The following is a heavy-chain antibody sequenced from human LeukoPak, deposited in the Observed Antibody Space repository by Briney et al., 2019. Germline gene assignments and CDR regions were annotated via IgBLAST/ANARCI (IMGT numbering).Heavy chain of an antibody. D-gene: IGHD4-17*01. V-gene: IGHV3-30-3*01. CDR2: ISYDGSNK. J-gene: IGHJ2*01. CDR1: GFTFSTYA. Sequence: GGSLRLSCAASGFTFSTYAMHWVRQAPGKGLEWVAVISYDGSNKYYADSVKGRFTISRDNSKNTLYLQMNSLRAEDTAVYYCARGYGDLNWYFDLWGRGTLVTVSS. CDR3: ARGYGDLNWYFDL.